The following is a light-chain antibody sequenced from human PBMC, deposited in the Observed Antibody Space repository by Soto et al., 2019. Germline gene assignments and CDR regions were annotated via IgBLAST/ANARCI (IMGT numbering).Light chain of an antibody. CDR1: QSVSSSY. J-gene: IGKJ5*01. CDR2: GAS. CDR3: QQYGSSPIT. V-gene: IGKV3-20*01. Sequence: EIVLTQSPGTLSLSPGERATLSCRASQSVSSSYLAWYQQTPGQAPRLLIYGASSGATGIPDRFSGSGSGTDFSLTISRLEPEDFAVYYCQQYGSSPITFGQGTRLEIK.